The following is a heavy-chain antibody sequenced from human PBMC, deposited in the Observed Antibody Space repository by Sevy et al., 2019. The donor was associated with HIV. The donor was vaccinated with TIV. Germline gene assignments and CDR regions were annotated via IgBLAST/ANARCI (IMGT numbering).Heavy chain of an antibody. D-gene: IGHD2-15*01. V-gene: IGHV4-38-2*01. CDR1: GYSISSGYY. CDR2: IYHSGST. Sequence: SETLSLTCAVSGYSISSGYYWGWIRQPPGKGLEWIGSIYHSGSTYYNPSLKSRVTISVDTSKNQFSLKLSSVTAADTAVYYCARVWVVVVVAAPPLHWFDPWGQGTLVTVSS. CDR3: ARVWVVVVVAAPPLHWFDP. J-gene: IGHJ5*02.